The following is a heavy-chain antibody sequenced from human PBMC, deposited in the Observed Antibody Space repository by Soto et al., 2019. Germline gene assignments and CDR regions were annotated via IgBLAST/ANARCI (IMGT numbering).Heavy chain of an antibody. D-gene: IGHD3-10*01. CDR3: ARLKGYGSGSYYNLYGMDV. CDR1: GYTFTSYG. J-gene: IGHJ6*02. V-gene: IGHV1-18*01. CDR2: ISAYNGNT. Sequence: GASVKVSCKASGYTFTSYGISWVRQAPGQGLEWMGWISAYNGNTNYAQKLQGRVTMTTDTSTSTAYMELRSLRSDDTAVYYCARLKGYGSGSYYNLYGMDVWGQGTTVTVSS.